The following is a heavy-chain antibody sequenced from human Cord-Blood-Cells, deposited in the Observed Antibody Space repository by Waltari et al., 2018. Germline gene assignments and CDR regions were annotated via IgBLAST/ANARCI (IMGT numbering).Heavy chain of an antibody. CDR1: GGTFSSYA. CDR2: ISPIFGTA. V-gene: IGHV1-69*01. J-gene: IGHJ6*02. CDR3: ASGTGIAAAGTENYYYGMDV. D-gene: IGHD6-13*01. Sequence: QVQLVQSGAEVKPGSSVKVSCKASGGTFSSYAISWVRQAPGQGREWMGGISPIFGTAYYAQKFHGRVTITADESMSTAYMELSSLRSEDTAVYYCASGTGIAAAGTENYYYGMDVWGQGTTVTVSS.